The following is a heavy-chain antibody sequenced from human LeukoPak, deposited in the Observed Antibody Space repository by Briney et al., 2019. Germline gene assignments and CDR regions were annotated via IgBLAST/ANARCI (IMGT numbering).Heavy chain of an antibody. CDR2: INSDGSST. D-gene: IGHD7-27*01. J-gene: IGHJ4*02. CDR1: GFTFSSYW. Sequence: PGGSLRLSCAASGFTFSSYWMHWVRHAPGKGLVGVSRINSDGSSTSYADSVKGRFTIFRDNAKNTLYLEMNSLRAEDTAVYYCARETNWGPDYWGQGTLVTVSS. CDR3: ARETNWGPDY. V-gene: IGHV3-74*01.